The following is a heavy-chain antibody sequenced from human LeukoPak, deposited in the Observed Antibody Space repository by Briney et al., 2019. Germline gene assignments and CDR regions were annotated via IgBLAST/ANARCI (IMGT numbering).Heavy chain of an antibody. CDR3: ATHYYDSSGYYYYGMDV. J-gene: IGHJ6*02. D-gene: IGHD3-22*01. V-gene: IGHV1-69*15. CDR1: GGTFSSYA. Sequence: ASVKVSCKASGGTFSSYAISWVRQAPGQGLEWMGRIIPIFGTANYAQKFQGRVTITADESTSTAYMELSSLRSEDTAVYYCATHYYDSSGYYYYGMDVWGQGTTVTVSS. CDR2: IIPIFGTA.